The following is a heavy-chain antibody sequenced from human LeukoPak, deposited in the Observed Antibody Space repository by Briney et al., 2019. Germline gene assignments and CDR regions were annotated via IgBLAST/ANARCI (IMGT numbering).Heavy chain of an antibody. Sequence: KSSETLSLTCAVYGGSFSGYHWSWIRQPPGKGLEWIGEINHSGSTNYNPSLKSRVTISVDTSKNQFSLKLSSVTAADTAVYYCARVGSSWYENWFDPWGQGTLVTVSS. V-gene: IGHV4-34*01. D-gene: IGHD6-13*01. J-gene: IGHJ5*02. CDR3: ARVGSSWYENWFDP. CDR1: GGSFSGYH. CDR2: INHSGST.